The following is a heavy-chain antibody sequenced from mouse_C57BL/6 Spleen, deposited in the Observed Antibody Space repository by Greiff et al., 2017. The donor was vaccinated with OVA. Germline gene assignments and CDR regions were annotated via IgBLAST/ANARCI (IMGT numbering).Heavy chain of an antibody. CDR1: GYTFTSYW. J-gene: IGHJ3*01. CDR3: ARYPYYYGSSPSWFAY. V-gene: IGHV1-50*01. Sequence: VQLQQPGAELVKPGASVKLSCKASGYTFTSYWMQWVKQRPGQGLEWIGEIDPSDSYTNYNQKFKGKATLTVDTSSSTAYMQLSSLTSEDSAVYYCARYPYYYGSSPSWFAYWGQGTLVTVSA. CDR2: IDPSDSYT. D-gene: IGHD1-1*01.